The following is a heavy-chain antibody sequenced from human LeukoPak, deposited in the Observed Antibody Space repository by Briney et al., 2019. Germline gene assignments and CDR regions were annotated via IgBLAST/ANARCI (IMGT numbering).Heavy chain of an antibody. CDR2: ISSSSSYI. Sequence: GGSLRLSCAASGFTVSSNYMSWVRQAPGKGLEWVSSISSSSSYIYYADSVKGRFTISRDNAKNSLYLQMNSLRAEDTAVYYCARGGRYYYDISGPLNYFDYWGQGTLVTVSS. CDR1: GFTVSSNY. D-gene: IGHD3-22*01. CDR3: ARGGRYYYDISGPLNYFDY. V-gene: IGHV3-21*01. J-gene: IGHJ4*02.